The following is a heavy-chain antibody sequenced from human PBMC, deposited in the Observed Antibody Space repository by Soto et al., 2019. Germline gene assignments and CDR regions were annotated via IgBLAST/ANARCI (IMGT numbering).Heavy chain of an antibody. CDR2: ISANSGGT. V-gene: IGHV1-2*02. CDR3: ASEEIADSSGYYYVFNY. J-gene: IGHJ4*02. CDR1: GYTFTSYG. D-gene: IGHD3-22*01. Sequence: ASVKVSCKASGYTFTSYGISWVRQAPGQGLEWMGWISANSGGTNYAQKFQGRVTMTRDTSISTAYMELSRLRSDDTAVYYCASEEIADSSGYYYVFNYWGQGTLVTV.